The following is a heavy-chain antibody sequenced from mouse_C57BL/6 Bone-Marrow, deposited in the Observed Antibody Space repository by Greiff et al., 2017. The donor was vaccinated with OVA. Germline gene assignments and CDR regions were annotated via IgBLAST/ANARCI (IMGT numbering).Heavy chain of an antibody. Sequence: QVQLKQSGPELVKPGASVKISCKASGYAFSSSWMNWVKQRPGKGLEWIGRIYPGDGDTNYNGKFKGKATLTADKSYSTAYMQLSSLTSEDSAVYFWEREGGLRPWFAYGGQGTLVTVSA. CDR2: IYPGDGDT. V-gene: IGHV1-82*01. J-gene: IGHJ3*01. D-gene: IGHD2-4*01. CDR3: EREGGLRPWFAY. CDR1: GYAFSSSW.